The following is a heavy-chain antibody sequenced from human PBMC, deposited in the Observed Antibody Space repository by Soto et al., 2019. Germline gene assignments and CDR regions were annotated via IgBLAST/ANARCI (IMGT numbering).Heavy chain of an antibody. V-gene: IGHV3-23*01. CDR3: AKADGQQWLIPHLDN. D-gene: IGHD6-19*01. Sequence: GGSLRLSCVASGFDFKKFAIAWCRHSSVEGLEWVSGISCCGGSASYADSVKGRFSIARDDSKNTVSLQLNSLRVEDTAQYYCAKADGQQWLIPHLDNWGQGTLVTVSS. CDR1: GFDFKKFA. CDR2: ISCCGGSA. J-gene: IGHJ4*02.